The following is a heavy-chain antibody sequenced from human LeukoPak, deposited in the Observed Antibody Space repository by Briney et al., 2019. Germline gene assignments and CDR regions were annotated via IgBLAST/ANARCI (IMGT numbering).Heavy chain of an antibody. Sequence: ETLKISCKDSGYSFTSYWIGWGRQMPGKGLEWMGILYPGESDTRYSPSFQGQVTISADKSISTAYLQWSSLKASDTAMYYCARPGTSRATGTFDYWGQGTLVTVSS. V-gene: IGHV5-51*01. CDR1: GYSFTSYW. J-gene: IGHJ4*02. CDR3: ARPGTSRATGTFDY. D-gene: IGHD3-10*01. CDR2: LYPGESDT.